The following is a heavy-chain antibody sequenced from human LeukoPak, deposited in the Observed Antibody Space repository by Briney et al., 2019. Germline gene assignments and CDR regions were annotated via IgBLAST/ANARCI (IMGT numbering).Heavy chain of an antibody. D-gene: IGHD3-22*01. CDR3: ARGLREYDSSGYYYEAAFDI. CDR1: GYTFTSFG. J-gene: IGHJ3*02. CDR2: ISAYNGHT. Sequence: VDSVKVSCKASGYTFTSFGINWVLQAPGQGLEWMGWISAYNGHTNYAQKLQGRVTMTTDTSTSTAYMELRSLRSDDTAVYYCARGLREYDSSGYYYEAAFDIWGQGTMVTVSS. V-gene: IGHV1-18*04.